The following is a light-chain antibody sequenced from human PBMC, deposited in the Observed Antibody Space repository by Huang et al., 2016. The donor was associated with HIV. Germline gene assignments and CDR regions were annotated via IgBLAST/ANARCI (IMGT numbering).Light chain of an antibody. J-gene: IGKJ4*01. CDR2: GAS. Sequence: EIVLTQSPGTLSLSPGERATLSCRASQSVGNNYLAWYQQKPGQAPRLLIYGASSRATGIPDRFSGSGSGTGFTLTISRLEPEDFAVYFCQQYGTLLTFGGGTKVEI. V-gene: IGKV3-20*01. CDR3: QQYGTLLT. CDR1: QSVGNNY.